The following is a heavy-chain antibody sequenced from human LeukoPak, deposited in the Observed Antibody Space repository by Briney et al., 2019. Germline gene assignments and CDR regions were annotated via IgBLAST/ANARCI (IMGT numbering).Heavy chain of an antibody. Sequence: GGSLRLSCVASGFTFSNHAMTWVRQLPGKGLEWVSSFSGSNAVSWYADSVKGRFTISRDNYKNTVFLQMNSLRAGDTAVYYCAKDIYGDSWGQGTLVTVSS. D-gene: IGHD3-3*02. CDR1: GFTFSNHA. J-gene: IGHJ4*02. V-gene: IGHV3-23*01. CDR2: FSGSNAVS. CDR3: AKDIYGDS.